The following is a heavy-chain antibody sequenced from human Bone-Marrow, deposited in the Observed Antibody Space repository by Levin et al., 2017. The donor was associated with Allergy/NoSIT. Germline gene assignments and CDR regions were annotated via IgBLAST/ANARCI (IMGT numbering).Heavy chain of an antibody. CDR2: VYHSGRT. CDR1: GVSITYYY. J-gene: IGHJ3*02. D-gene: IGHD6-19*01. V-gene: IGHV4-59*01. Sequence: SETLSLTCNVSGVSITYYYWNWIRQPPGGGLEWIGYVYHSGRTIYNPSLESRVTMSVDTSKNQFSLKLSSVTAADTAVYYCARDLDTSAWYRAFDIWGHGAMVTVSS. CDR3: ARDLDTSAWYRAFDI.